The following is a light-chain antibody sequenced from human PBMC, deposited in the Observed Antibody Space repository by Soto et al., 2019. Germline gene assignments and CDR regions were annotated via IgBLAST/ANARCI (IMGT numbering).Light chain of an antibody. Sequence: DIVLTQSPATLSLSPGERATLSCRASQSVSSYLAWYQQKPGQAPRLLIYDASNRATGIPARFSGSGSGTDFTLTISSLEPEDFAVYYCQQRSNWRGTFGPGTKVDIK. J-gene: IGKJ3*01. V-gene: IGKV3-11*01. CDR1: QSVSSY. CDR3: QQRSNWRGT. CDR2: DAS.